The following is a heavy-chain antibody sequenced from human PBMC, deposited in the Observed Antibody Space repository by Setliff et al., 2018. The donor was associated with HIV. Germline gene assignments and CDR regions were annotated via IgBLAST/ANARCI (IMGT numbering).Heavy chain of an antibody. CDR2: IYTRGNT. CDR1: GASITCHN. Sequence: KPSETLSLTCSVSGASITCHNWSWIRQAAGKGLEWIGRIYTRGNTNYNPSLRSRVTMSVDTSKNQFSLKVTSVTAADTAVYYCTRDLWGDDYYYNNMDVWGKGATVTSP. J-gene: IGHJ6*03. CDR3: TRDLWGDDYYYNNMDV. D-gene: IGHD2-21*02. V-gene: IGHV4-4*07.